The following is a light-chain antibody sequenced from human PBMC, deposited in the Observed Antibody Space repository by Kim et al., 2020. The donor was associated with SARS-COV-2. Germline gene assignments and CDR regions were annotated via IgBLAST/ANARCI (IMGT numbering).Light chain of an antibody. J-gene: IGLJ3*02. CDR2: GKN. CDR3: NSRDSSGNPWV. Sequence: LGQTVRITGQGDSLRIYYASWYQHKPGQAPVLVIYGKNNRPSGIPDRFSGSSSGNTASLTITGAQAEDEADYYCNSRDSSGNPWVFGGGTKLTVL. CDR1: SLRIYY. V-gene: IGLV3-19*01.